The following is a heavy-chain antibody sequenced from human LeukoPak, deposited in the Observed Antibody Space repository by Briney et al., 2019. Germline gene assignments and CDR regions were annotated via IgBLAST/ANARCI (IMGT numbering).Heavy chain of an antibody. CDR2: IYYSGST. D-gene: IGHD6-13*01. Sequence: SETLSLTCTVSGGSISSYYWSWIRQPPGKGLEWIGYIYYSGSTNYNPSLKSRVTISVDTSKNQFSLKPRSVTAADTAVYYCATTPREYSSTWYYFDYWGQGILVTVSS. CDR1: GGSISSYY. V-gene: IGHV4-59*08. CDR3: ATTPREYSSTWYYFDY. J-gene: IGHJ4*02.